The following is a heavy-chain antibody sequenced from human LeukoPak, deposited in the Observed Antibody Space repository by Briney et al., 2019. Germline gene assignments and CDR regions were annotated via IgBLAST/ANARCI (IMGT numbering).Heavy chain of an antibody. CDR3: ARVGIRFLEQYYFDY. V-gene: IGHV3-74*01. J-gene: IGHJ4*02. D-gene: IGHD3-3*01. CDR2: INIDGSNT. CDR1: GFTFSSYW. Sequence: GGSLRLSCAASGFTFSSYWMYWVRQVPGKGLVWVSRINIDGSNTGYADSVKGRFTISRDNAMNSLFLQMNSLIAEDTAVYYCARVGIRFLEQYYFDYWGQGTLVTVSS.